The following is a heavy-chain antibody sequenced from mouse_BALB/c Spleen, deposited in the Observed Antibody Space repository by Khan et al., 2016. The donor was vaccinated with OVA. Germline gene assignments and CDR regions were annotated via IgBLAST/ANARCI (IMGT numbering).Heavy chain of an antibody. CDR2: IDPENGKT. J-gene: IGHJ3*01. V-gene: IGHV14-1*02. CDR1: GFNIKDSY. Sequence: VQLKQSGADLVRPGALVKLSCKASGFNIKDSYMHWVKQRPEQGLEWIGWIDPENGKTIYDPKFQDTASITADTSSNTAYMQLISLTSEDTAVYCGARSGYFAWFGYWGQGTLVTVSA. CDR3: ARSGYFAWFGY.